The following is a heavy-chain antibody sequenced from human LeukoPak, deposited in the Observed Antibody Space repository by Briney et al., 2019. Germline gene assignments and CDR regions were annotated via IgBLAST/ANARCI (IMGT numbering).Heavy chain of an antibody. D-gene: IGHD4-17*01. Sequence: SVKVSCKASGGTFSSYAISWVRQAPGQGLEWMGGIIPIFGTANYAQKFQGRVTITADESTSTAYMELSSLRSEDTAVYYCASAHDYGDYEYYFDCWGQGTLVTVSS. J-gene: IGHJ4*02. CDR2: IIPIFGTA. CDR3: ASAHDYGDYEYYFDC. V-gene: IGHV1-69*13. CDR1: GGTFSSYA.